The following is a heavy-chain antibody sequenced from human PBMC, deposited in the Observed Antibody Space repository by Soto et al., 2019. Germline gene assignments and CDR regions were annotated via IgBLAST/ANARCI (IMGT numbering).Heavy chain of an antibody. Sequence: QVQLVESGGGVVQPGRSLRLSCAASGFTFSSYAMHWVRQAPGKGLEWVAVISYDGSNKYYADSVKGRFTISRDNSKNTLYLQMNSLRAEDTAVCYCARDTSLLRYFDWSPTNDYWGQGTLVTVSS. CDR3: ARDTSLLRYFDWSPTNDY. CDR1: GFTFSSYA. J-gene: IGHJ4*02. V-gene: IGHV3-30-3*01. D-gene: IGHD3-9*01. CDR2: ISYDGSNK.